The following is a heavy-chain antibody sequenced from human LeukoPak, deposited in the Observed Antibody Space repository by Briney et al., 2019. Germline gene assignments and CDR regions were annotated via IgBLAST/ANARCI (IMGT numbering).Heavy chain of an antibody. J-gene: IGHJ4*02. CDR3: ARIPQVATVAVPNFDY. Sequence: PGGSLRLSCAASGFTFSSYAMSWVRQAPRKGLEGVSIISGSGDNTQYAYSVKGRVNISRNNSNNTLYVQMASMTAEDTAVYYCARIPQVATVAVPNFDYWGXXTLVTVSS. CDR2: ISGSGDNT. CDR1: GFTFSSYA. V-gene: IGHV3-23*01. D-gene: IGHD6-19*01.